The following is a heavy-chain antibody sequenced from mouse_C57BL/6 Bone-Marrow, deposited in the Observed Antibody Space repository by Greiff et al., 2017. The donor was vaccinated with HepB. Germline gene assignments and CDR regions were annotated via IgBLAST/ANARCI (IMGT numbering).Heavy chain of an antibody. Sequence: QVQLQQSGPGLVQPSQSLSITCTVSGFSLTSYGVHWVRQSPGKGLEWLGVIWSGGSTDYNAAFISRLSISKDNSKSQVFFKMNSLQADDTAIYYCARGDYDGSSYGYFDVWGTGTTVTVSS. D-gene: IGHD1-1*01. CDR1: GFSLTSYG. V-gene: IGHV2-2*01. CDR2: IWSGGST. CDR3: ARGDYDGSSYGYFDV. J-gene: IGHJ1*03.